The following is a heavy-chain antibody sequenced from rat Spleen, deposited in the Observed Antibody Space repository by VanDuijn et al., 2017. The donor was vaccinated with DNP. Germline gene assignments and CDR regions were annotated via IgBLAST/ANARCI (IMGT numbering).Heavy chain of an antibody. CDR2: IIYDGSRT. D-gene: IGHD1-11*01. J-gene: IGHJ3*01. CDR1: GFTFSDYG. CDR3: TTDFERGY. Sequence: EVQLVESGGGLVQPGRSLKLSCVASGFTFSDYGMAWVRQAPEKGLEWVASIIYDGSRTYFRDSVKGRFTISRDNVKSSLYLQMDSLRSEDTATYYCTTDFERGYWGQGTLVTVSS. V-gene: IGHV5S10*01.